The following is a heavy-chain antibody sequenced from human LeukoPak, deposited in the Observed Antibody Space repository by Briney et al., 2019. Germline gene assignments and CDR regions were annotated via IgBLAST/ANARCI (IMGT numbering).Heavy chain of an antibody. CDR1: GGSFSGYY. J-gene: IGHJ6*02. V-gene: IGHV4-34*01. CDR3: ARGRVRSGWYGSPRYGTDV. Sequence: PSETLSLTCAVYGGSFSGYYWSWIRQPPGKGLEWIGEINHSGSTNYNPSLKSRVTISVDTSKNQFSLKLSSVTAADTAVYYCARGRVRSGWYGSPRYGTDVWGQGTTVTVSS. CDR2: INHSGST. D-gene: IGHD6-19*01.